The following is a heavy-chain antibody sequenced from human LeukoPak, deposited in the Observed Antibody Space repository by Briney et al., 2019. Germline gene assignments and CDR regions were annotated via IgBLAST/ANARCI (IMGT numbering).Heavy chain of an antibody. CDR2: IYSGGST. D-gene: IGHD4-23*01. CDR3: TDTVAG. Sequence: GGSLRLSCAASGFSVSSNYVTWVRQPPGKGLEWVSVIYSGGSTYYADSVKGRFTISRDNSKNTLYLQMNSLRVEDTAVYYCTDTVAGWGQGTLVTVS. CDR1: GFSVSSNY. J-gene: IGHJ4*02. V-gene: IGHV3-53*05.